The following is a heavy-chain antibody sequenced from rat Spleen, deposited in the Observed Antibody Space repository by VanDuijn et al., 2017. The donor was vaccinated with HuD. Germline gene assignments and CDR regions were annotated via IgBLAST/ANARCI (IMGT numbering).Heavy chain of an antibody. V-gene: IGHV2-43*01. D-gene: IGHD1-6*01. Sequence: QVQLKESGPGLVQPSQTLSLTCTVPGFSLTRYHVTWVRQPPGKGLEWMGVIWTGGSTSYNSLLKSRLSISRDISKSQVFLRMSSLQTEDTATYYCARDAGILRYWGQGVMVTVSS. CDR3: ARDAGILRY. CDR1: GFSLTRYH. CDR2: IWTGGST. J-gene: IGHJ2*01.